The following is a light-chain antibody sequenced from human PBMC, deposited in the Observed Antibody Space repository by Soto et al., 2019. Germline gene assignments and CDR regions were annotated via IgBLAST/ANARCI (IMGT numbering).Light chain of an antibody. Sequence: QSVLTQPASVSGSPGQSITISCTGTSSDVGGYNYVSWYQQHPGKAPKLMIYDVRNRASGASNRFSGSKSGNTASLTISGLQAEDEADYYCTSYTSSSNIYVFGTGTKVTVL. CDR2: DVR. V-gene: IGLV2-14*01. CDR3: TSYTSSSNIYV. CDR1: SSDVGGYNY. J-gene: IGLJ1*01.